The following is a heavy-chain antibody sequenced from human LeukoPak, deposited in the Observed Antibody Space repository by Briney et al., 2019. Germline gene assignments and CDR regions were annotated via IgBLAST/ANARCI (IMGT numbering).Heavy chain of an antibody. Sequence: GGSLRLSCAASRFTFSSYWMSWIRQAPGKGLEWVSYISNSGSTIYYADSVKGRFFISRDNAKNSLYLQMNSLRAEDTAVYYCARAPKFRLVGVPKGPFDPWGQGTLVTVSS. V-gene: IGHV3-11*01. J-gene: IGHJ5*02. D-gene: IGHD1-26*01. CDR3: ARAPKFRLVGVPKGPFDP. CDR2: ISNSGSTI. CDR1: RFTFSSYW.